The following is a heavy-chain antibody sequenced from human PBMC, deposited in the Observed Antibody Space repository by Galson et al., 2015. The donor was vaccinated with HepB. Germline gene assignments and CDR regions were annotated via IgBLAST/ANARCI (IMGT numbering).Heavy chain of an antibody. D-gene: IGHD5-12*01. CDR1: GFTFSSYS. J-gene: IGHJ2*01. V-gene: IGHV3-21*01. CDR2: ISSSSSYI. CDR3: ARGAGYTAYWYFDL. Sequence: SLRLSCAASGFTFSSYSMNWVRQAPGKGLEWVSSISSSSSYIYYADSVKGRFTISRDNAKNSLYLQMNSLRAEDTAVYYCARGAGYTAYWYFDLWGRGTLVTVSS.